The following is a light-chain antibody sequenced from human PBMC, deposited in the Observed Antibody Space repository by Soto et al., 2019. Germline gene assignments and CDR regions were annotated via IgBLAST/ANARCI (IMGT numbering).Light chain of an antibody. CDR2: AAS. J-gene: IGKJ1*01. Sequence: EIVMTQSPGTLSLSPGERATLSCRASQTINNNFLGWYQQKPGQPPRLLIFAASRRATGIPDRFSGSGSGTDFTLTISRVEPGDFGVYYCRQYGSSPWTFGQGTKVDIK. V-gene: IGKV3-20*01. CDR1: QTINNNF. CDR3: RQYGSSPWT.